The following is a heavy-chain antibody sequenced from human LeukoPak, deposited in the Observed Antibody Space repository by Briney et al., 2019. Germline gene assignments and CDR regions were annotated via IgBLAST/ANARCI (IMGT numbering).Heavy chain of an antibody. Sequence: GESLRLSCAAFSGFAMSWVRQAPGKGLEWVSAVNGRGDDTYYPDSVKGRFTISRDNSNNTLYLQMNSLRAEDTAVYYCAKGHRSSSSFFDSWGQGILVTVSS. CDR2: VNGRGDDT. V-gene: IGHV3-23*01. CDR1: SGFA. J-gene: IGHJ4*02. D-gene: IGHD6-19*01. CDR3: AKGHRSSSSFFDS.